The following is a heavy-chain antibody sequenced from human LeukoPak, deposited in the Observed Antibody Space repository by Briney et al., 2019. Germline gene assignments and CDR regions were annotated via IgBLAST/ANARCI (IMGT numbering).Heavy chain of an antibody. CDR2: MSGSGRTI. J-gene: IGHJ4*02. Sequence: GGSLRLSCAASGFTFSSYEMNWVRQAPGKGLEWVSYMSGSGRTIYYADSVKGRFTISRDNAANSLYLQMNSLRADDTAVYYCASITSYGGRDRGFDYWGQGTLVTVSS. CDR1: GFTFSSYE. CDR3: ASITSYGGRDRGFDY. D-gene: IGHD1-26*01. V-gene: IGHV3-48*03.